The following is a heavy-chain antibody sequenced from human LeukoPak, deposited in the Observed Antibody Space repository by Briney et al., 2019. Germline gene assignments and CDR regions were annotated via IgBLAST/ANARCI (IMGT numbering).Heavy chain of an antibody. Sequence: GGSLRLSCAASGFTFSSYGMYWVRQAPGKGLEWVAFIRYDGSNKYYADSVKGRFTVSRDNSKNTLYLQMNSLRAEDTAVYFCARSQSNYDTSGYPEPLDYWGQGTLVTVSS. V-gene: IGHV3-30*02. D-gene: IGHD3-22*01. CDR3: ARSQSNYDTSGYPEPLDY. J-gene: IGHJ4*02. CDR2: IRYDGSNK. CDR1: GFTFSSYG.